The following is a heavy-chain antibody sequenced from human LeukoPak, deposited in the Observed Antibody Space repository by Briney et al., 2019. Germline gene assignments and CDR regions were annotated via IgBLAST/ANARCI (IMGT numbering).Heavy chain of an antibody. Sequence: SETLSLTCTVSGGSVSSGSYYWGWIRQPPGKGLEWIGSIYYSGSTYYNPSLKSRVTISVDTSKNQSSLKLSSVTAADTAVYYCARLYYDFWSGYYTWWFDPWGQGTLVTVSS. D-gene: IGHD3-3*01. CDR3: ARLYYDFWSGYYTWWFDP. J-gene: IGHJ5*02. CDR1: GGSVSSGSYY. CDR2: IYYSGST. V-gene: IGHV4-39*01.